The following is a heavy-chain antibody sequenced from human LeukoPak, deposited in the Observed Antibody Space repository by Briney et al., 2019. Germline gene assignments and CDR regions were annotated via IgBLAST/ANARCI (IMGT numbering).Heavy chain of an antibody. J-gene: IGHJ5*02. CDR2: INHSGST. CDR1: GESFSAYS. Sequence: PSETLSLTCAVYGESFSAYSWNWIRQSPGKGLEWIGGINHSGSTNYNPSLKSRVTISVDTSKNQTSKRQFSLKLNSVTAADTAVYYCTRERSTPGINWFDPWGQGTLVTVSS. D-gene: IGHD2-2*01. V-gene: IGHV4-34*01. CDR3: TRERSTPGINWFDP.